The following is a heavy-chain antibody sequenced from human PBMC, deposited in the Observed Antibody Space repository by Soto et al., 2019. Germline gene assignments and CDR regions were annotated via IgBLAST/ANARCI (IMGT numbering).Heavy chain of an antibody. CDR2: IIPIFGTA. D-gene: IGHD2-15*01. CDR3: ARDVWGRSGGSCYGDYCYGMDV. Sequence: SVKVSCKASGGTFSSYAISWVRQAPGQGLEWMGGIIPIFGTANYAQKFQGRVTITADESTSTAYMELSSLRSEDTAVYYCARDVWGRSGGSCYGDYCYGMDVWGQGTTVTVSS. J-gene: IGHJ6*02. CDR1: GGTFSSYA. V-gene: IGHV1-69*13.